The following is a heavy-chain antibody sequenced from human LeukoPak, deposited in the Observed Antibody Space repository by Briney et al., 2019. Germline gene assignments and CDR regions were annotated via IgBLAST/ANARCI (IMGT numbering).Heavy chain of an antibody. CDR2: IKENGNEQ. Sequence: GGSLRLSCEASGFTFTSYWMSWVRQAPGKGPEWVAHIKENGNEQYYADSVKGRFTISRDNVKQSLGLQMNSLRVEDTAVYYCARGPGDFDASDIWGQGTMVTVSS. CDR3: ARGPGDFDASDI. CDR1: GFTFTSYW. V-gene: IGHV3-7*01. D-gene: IGHD1-14*01. J-gene: IGHJ3*02.